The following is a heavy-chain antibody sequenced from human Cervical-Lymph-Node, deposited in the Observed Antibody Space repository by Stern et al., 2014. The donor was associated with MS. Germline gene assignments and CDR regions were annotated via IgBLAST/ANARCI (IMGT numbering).Heavy chain of an antibody. V-gene: IGHV1-69*01. CDR1: GGPFSSYA. CDR3: AREGVAGIYYYYGMDV. D-gene: IGHD6-19*01. Sequence: VQLVESGAEVKKPGSSVKVSCKASGGPFSSYALSRVRHAPGQGLEGMGGIIPIFGTANYAQKCQGRVTITADESTSTAYMELSSLRSEDTAVYYCAREGVAGIYYYYGMDVWGQGTTVTVSS. CDR2: IIPIFGTA. J-gene: IGHJ6*02.